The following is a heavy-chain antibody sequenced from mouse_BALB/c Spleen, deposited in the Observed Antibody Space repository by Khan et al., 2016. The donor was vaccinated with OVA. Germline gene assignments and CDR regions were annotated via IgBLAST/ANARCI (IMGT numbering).Heavy chain of an antibody. D-gene: IGHD4-1*01. CDR3: ASELGRYYAMDY. Sequence: EVQLQESGPGLVKPSQSLSLTCTVTGYSITRDYAWNWIRQFPGNKLEWMGYITNSGSTTYNPSLKSRISITRDNSKHQFFLQWNSVTTEYTATYYCASELGRYYAMDYWGQVTSVTVSS. CDR2: ITNSGST. J-gene: IGHJ4*01. CDR1: GYSITRDYA. V-gene: IGHV3-2*02.